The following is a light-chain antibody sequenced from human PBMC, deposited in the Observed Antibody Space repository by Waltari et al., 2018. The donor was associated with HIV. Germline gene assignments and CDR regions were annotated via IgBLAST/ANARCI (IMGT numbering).Light chain of an antibody. J-gene: IGLJ2*01. CDR3: CSYGGRRI. V-gene: IGLV2-11*01. Sequence: QSALTQPRSVSGSPGQSVTISCTGTSSDIGVYNYVPWYQQHAGKAPKLVIYDVSKRPSGVPDRFSGSKSGNTASLTISGLQPEDEADYHCCSYGGRRIFAGGTKLTVL. CDR1: SSDIGVYNY. CDR2: DVS.